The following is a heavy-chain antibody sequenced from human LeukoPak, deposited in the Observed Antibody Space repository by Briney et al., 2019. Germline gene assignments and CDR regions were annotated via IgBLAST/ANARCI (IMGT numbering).Heavy chain of an antibody. V-gene: IGHV4-59*11. Sequence: PSETLSLTCTVSGGSISSHYWSWIRQPPGKGLEWIGYIYYSGSTNYNPSLKSRVTVSVDTSKNQFSLKLSSVTAADTAVYYCARVRGIAAAGRYYMDVWGKGTTVTVSS. J-gene: IGHJ6*03. CDR1: GGSISSHY. CDR2: IYYSGST. D-gene: IGHD6-13*01. CDR3: ARVRGIAAAGRYYMDV.